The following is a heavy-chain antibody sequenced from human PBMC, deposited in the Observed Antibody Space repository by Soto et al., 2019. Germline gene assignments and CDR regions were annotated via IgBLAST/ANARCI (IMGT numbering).Heavy chain of an antibody. D-gene: IGHD3-9*01. CDR1: GGSFSGYY. Sequence: QVQLQQWGAGPLRPLETLSLTCGVSGGSFSGYYWAWIRQSPGKGLEWIGEINDSGSINYNPSLNSRVSISVDTSKNHYSLNLRSVTAADTAVYYCARESHDILTGPPWVWYFDLWGRGTLVTVSS. CDR3: ARESHDILTGPPWVWYFDL. V-gene: IGHV4-34*01. CDR2: INDSGSI. J-gene: IGHJ2*01.